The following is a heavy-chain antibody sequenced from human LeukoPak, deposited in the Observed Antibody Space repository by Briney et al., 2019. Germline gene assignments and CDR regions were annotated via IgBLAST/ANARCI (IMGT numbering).Heavy chain of an antibody. CDR2: ISGGGDT. V-gene: IGHV3-23*01. CDR3: VKDVSSSGHYLGFDY. CDR1: GFTFSTYA. D-gene: IGHD3-22*01. J-gene: IGHJ4*02. Sequence: GGSLRLSCATSGFTFSTYAMSWVRQAPGKGLEWVSTISGGGDTDYADSVKGRFTISRDNSKNTLYLQMNNLRAEDTAVYYCVKDVSSSGHYLGFDYWGQGILVTVSS.